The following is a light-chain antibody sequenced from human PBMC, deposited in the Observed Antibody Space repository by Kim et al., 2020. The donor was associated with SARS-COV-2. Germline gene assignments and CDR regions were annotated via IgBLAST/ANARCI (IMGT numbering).Light chain of an antibody. CDR1: TGAVTSGHY. V-gene: IGLV7-46*01. Sequence: PGWPFTLTCGSSTGAVTSGHYAHCLQQKPGQAPTTLVSDTYKTHSWTPARFSGSLLGGKAALTLSGAQPEDEADYYCLLSYSGSRVFGGGTKVTVL. CDR3: LLSYSGSRV. CDR2: DTY. J-gene: IGLJ3*02.